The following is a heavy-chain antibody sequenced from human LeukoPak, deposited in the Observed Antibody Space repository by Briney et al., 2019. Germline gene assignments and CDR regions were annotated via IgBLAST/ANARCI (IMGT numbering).Heavy chain of an antibody. CDR2: IYYSGST. J-gene: IGHJ3*02. V-gene: IGHV4-59*01. Sequence: SETLSLTCSVSGGSISSLYWSWIRQPPGKGLEWIGYIYYSGSTNYNPSLKSRVTISVDTSKNQFSLKLSSVTAADTAVYYCARSTQDDAFDIWGQGTMVTVSS. CDR1: GGSISSLY. CDR3: ARSTQDDAFDI.